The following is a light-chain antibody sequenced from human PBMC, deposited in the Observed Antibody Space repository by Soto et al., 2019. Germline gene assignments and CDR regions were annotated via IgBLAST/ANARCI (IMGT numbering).Light chain of an antibody. J-gene: IGLJ3*02. CDR1: SNDVGGYGY. CDR3: SSYSPSSRL. V-gene: IGLV2-14*01. Sequence: QSALTQPASVSGSPGETITICCTGTSNDVGGYGYVSWYRQYAGKAPTLMVSEVSYRPSGVSDRFSGSKSGTTAFLTISGLQTEDEGHYYCSSYSPSSRLFGAGTKLTVL. CDR2: EVS.